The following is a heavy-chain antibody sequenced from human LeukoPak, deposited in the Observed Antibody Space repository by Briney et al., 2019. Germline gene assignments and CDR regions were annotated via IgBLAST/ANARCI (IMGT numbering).Heavy chain of an antibody. CDR2: IKQDGSVK. Sequence: GGSLRLSCAASGFTFSSYWMSWVRQAPGMGLQWVANIKQDGSVKTYVDSVKGRFTISRDNAKNSLYLQMNSLRGEDTAVYYCATFLGATFFDHWGQGTPVSVSS. J-gene: IGHJ4*02. CDR3: ATFLGATFFDH. V-gene: IGHV3-7*01. D-gene: IGHD1-26*01. CDR1: GFTFSSYW.